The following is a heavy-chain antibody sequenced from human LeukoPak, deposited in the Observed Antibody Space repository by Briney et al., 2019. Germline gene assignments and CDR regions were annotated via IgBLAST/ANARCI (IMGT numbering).Heavy chain of an antibody. CDR3: AREPEQDDYGDY. CDR1: GYTFTGYY. CDR2: IYPTDGGT. J-gene: IGHJ4*02. Sequence: GASVKVSCKASGYTFTGYYMHWVRQAPGQGLEWMGLIYPTDGGTTYSQKFQGRVTMSSDTSTSTLYMELSSLTSDDTAVYYCAREPEQDDYGDYWGQGTLVTVSS. D-gene: IGHD1/OR15-1a*01. V-gene: IGHV1-46*01.